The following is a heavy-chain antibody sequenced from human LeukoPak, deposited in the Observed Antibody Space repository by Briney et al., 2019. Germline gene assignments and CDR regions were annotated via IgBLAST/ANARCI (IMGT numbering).Heavy chain of an antibody. J-gene: IGHJ5*02. CDR2: ISYNGVT. CDR3: ARRPGHTWDMGNWFDP. V-gene: IGHV4-39*01. CDR1: GDSIRSNSFF. Sequence: SETLSLTCSVSGDSIRSNSFFWGWIRQPPGMGLEWIASISYNGVTYYNPFLTSQATVSVDTSKNQFSVRLISVTAADTAVYYCARRPGHTWDMGNWFDPWGPGTLVTVSS. D-gene: IGHD1-26*01.